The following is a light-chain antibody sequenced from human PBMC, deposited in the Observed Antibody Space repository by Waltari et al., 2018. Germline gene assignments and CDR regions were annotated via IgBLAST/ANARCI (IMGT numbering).Light chain of an antibody. CDR1: QSVSSY. V-gene: IGKV3-11*01. CDR3: QQRSNWPRGLT. J-gene: IGKJ4*01. Sequence: EIVLTQSPATLSLSPGERATLPCRASQSVSSYLAWYQQKPGQAPRLLIYDASNRATGIPARFSGSGSGTDFTLTISSLEPEDFAVYYCQQRSNWPRGLTFGGGTK. CDR2: DAS.